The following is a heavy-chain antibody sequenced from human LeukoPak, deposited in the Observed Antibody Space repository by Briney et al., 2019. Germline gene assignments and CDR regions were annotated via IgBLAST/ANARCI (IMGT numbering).Heavy chain of an antibody. CDR2: IYSGGST. J-gene: IGHJ4*02. CDR1: GFTVSSKH. V-gene: IGHV3-53*01. CDR3: ARDEPWLGPLG. Sequence: GGSLRLSCAVSGFTVSSKHMNWVRQSPGKGLEWVSLIYSGGSTYYADSVKGRFTISRDNSKNTLCLQMNSLRAEDTAVYYCARDEPWLGPLGWGQGTLVTVSS. D-gene: IGHD6-19*01.